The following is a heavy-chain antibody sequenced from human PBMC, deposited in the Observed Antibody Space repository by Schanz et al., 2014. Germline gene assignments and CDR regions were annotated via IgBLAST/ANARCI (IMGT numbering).Heavy chain of an antibody. CDR3: AKDDVWASGSYYDY. CDR1: GFTFSNHA. V-gene: IGHV3-23*04. Sequence: EVQLVESGGGLVQPGGSLRLSCATSGFTFSNHAMSWVRQAPGKGLEWVSAISGRGGRTYYADSVKGRFTISRDNSKNTLYLQMNSLRAEDTAVYYCAKDDVWASGSYYDYWGQGTLVTVSS. CDR2: ISGRGGRT. J-gene: IGHJ4*02. D-gene: IGHD3-10*01.